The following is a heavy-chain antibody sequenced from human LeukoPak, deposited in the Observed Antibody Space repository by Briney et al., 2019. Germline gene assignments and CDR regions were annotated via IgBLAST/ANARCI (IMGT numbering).Heavy chain of an antibody. D-gene: IGHD2-15*01. J-gene: IGHJ4*02. Sequence: PGGSLRLSCAASGNYWMHWVRQAPGKGLVWVSHINGDGSWTTYADSVKGRFIISKDNAKNTVYLQMNNLRAEDTAVYYCVSFHETYWGRGTLVTVSS. CDR1: GNYW. CDR3: VSFHETY. V-gene: IGHV3-74*01. CDR2: INGDGSWT.